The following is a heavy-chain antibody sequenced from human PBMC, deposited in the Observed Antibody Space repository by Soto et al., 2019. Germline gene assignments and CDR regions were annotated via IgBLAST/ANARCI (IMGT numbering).Heavy chain of an antibody. CDR1: GFTFTSSA. J-gene: IGHJ6*02. CDR3: AADSIAVARGYYGMDV. CDR2: IVVGSGNT. Sequence: ASVKVFCKASGFTFTSSAVQWVRQARGQRLEWIGWIVVGSGNTNYAQKFQERVTITRDMSTSTAYMELSSLRSEDTAVYYCAADSIAVARGYYGMDVWGQGTTVTVSS. V-gene: IGHV1-58*01. D-gene: IGHD6-19*01.